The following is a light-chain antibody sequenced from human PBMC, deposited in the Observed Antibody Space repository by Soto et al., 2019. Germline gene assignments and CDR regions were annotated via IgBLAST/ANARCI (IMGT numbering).Light chain of an antibody. CDR3: QQYDSSET. CDR1: QSLSSSY. V-gene: IGKV3-20*01. J-gene: IGKJ1*01. Sequence: EIVLTQSPGTLSLSPGERATLSCRASQSLSSSYLAWYQQKAGQAPRLLIYGASSRATGIPERFSGSGSGTDFTLTISKLEPEDFAVYYCQQYDSSETVGQGTKVEVK. CDR2: GAS.